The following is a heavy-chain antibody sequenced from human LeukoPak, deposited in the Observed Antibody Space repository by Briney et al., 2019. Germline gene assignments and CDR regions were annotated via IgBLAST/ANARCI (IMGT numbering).Heavy chain of an antibody. J-gene: IGHJ4*02. CDR2: IHPEGNEK. D-gene: IGHD6-13*01. CDR1: GFTFRNFW. Sequence: QPGGSLRLSCAASGFTFRNFWMSWVRQAPGRGLEWVANIHPEGNEKYHVESVKGRFTISRDNPKSSLFLQMNGLGVEDTALYYCGYGRTWYFDYGGQGTLVTVSS. V-gene: IGHV3-7*01. CDR3: GYGRTWYFDY.